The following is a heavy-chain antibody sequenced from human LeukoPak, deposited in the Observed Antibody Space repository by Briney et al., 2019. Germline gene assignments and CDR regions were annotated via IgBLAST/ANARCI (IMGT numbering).Heavy chain of an antibody. J-gene: IGHJ4*02. CDR2: INPNSGGT. CDR3: ARDPGHDTSNYGGLDF. Sequence: ASVKVSCKASGYTFNGYYMHWVRQAPGQGLEWMGWINPNSGGTNYAQKFQGRVTMTRDTSISTAYMELSRLRSDDTAVYYCARDPGHDTSNYGGLDFWGQRTLVTVSS. D-gene: IGHD4-11*01. CDR1: GYTFNGYY. V-gene: IGHV1-2*02.